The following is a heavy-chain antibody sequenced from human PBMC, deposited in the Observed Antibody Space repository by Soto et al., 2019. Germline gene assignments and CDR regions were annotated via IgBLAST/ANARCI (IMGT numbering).Heavy chain of an antibody. J-gene: IGHJ5*02. D-gene: IGHD6-13*01. CDR2: ISSNGGST. V-gene: IGHV3-64D*06. Sequence: GGPLRLSCSASGFTFSSYSMHWVRHAPGKGLEYVSAISSNGGSTYYADSVKGRFTISRDNSKNTLYLQMSSLRAEDTAVYYCVKEVGIAAAGRGGFDPWGQGTLVTVSS. CDR3: VKEVGIAAAGRGGFDP. CDR1: GFTFSSYS.